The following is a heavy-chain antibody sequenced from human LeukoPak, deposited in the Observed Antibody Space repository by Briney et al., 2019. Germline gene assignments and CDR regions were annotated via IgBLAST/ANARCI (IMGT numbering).Heavy chain of an antibody. CDR3: TRDMQGSRLYLVGSQND. J-gene: IGHJ4*02. Sequence: GGSLRLSCAASGFTFSTYSMNWVRQAPGKGLEWVSSISSSSSYIYYADSVKGRFTISRDNAMNTLYLQMNSLRAEDSALYYCTRDMQGSRLYLVGSQNDWGQGTLVTVSS. CDR1: GFTFSTYS. D-gene: IGHD1-26*01. V-gene: IGHV3-21*01. CDR2: ISSSSSYI.